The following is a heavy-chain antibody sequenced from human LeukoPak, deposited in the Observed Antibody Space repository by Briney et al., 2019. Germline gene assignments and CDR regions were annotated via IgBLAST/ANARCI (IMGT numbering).Heavy chain of an antibody. Sequence: ASETLSLTCTVSSGSISTSNYYWGWVRQPPGKALEWIGNIFYSGRTYYSPSLKSRVTISLHTSRNQFSLKLNSVTAADTAVYYCAKSNGYGLIDIWGRGTMVTVSS. CDR3: AKSNGYGLIDI. CDR1: SGSISTSNYY. J-gene: IGHJ3*02. CDR2: IFYSGRT. D-gene: IGHD3-10*01. V-gene: IGHV4-39*07.